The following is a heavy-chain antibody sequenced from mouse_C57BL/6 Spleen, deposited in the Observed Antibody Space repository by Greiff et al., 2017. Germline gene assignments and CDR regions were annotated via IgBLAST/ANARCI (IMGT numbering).Heavy chain of an antibody. Sequence: VQLQQPGAELVRPGSSVKLSCKASGYTFTSYWMHWVKQRPIQGLEWIGNIDPSDSETHYNQKFKDKATLTVDKSSSTAYMQLSSLTSEDSAVYYCARYWDEVPPYYAMDYWGQGTSVTVSS. CDR3: ARYWDEVPPYYAMDY. V-gene: IGHV1-52*01. CDR1: GYTFTSYW. D-gene: IGHD4-1*01. CDR2: IDPSDSET. J-gene: IGHJ4*01.